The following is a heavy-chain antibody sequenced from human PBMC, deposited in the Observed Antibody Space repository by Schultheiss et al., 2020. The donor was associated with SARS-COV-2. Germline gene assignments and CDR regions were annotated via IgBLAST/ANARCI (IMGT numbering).Heavy chain of an antibody. CDR3: ARDSRSGYCYDY. Sequence: GGSLRLSCVTSEFTFRTCAMTWVRQAPGKGLEWVSGVNADGSRTHYADSVKGRFSISRDNSKNTLDLHMGSLRAEDTAVYYCARDSRSGYCYDYWGQGTLVTVSS. D-gene: IGHD2-21*01. J-gene: IGHJ4*02. V-gene: IGHV3-23*01. CDR1: EFTFRTCA. CDR2: VNADGSRT.